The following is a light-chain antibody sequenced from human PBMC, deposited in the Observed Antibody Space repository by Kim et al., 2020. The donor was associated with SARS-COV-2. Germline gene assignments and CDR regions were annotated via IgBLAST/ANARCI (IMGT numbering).Light chain of an antibody. CDR1: QSVSSTF. CDR2: GAS. Sequence: EIVLTQSPGTLSLSPGERATLSCRTSQSVSSTFLAWYQQRPGRTPRLLIYGASNRATGIPDRFSGSGSGTDFTLTISRLEPEDFAVYYCQVFADSPRYTFGQGTKLEI. V-gene: IGKV3-20*01. CDR3: QVFADSPRYT. J-gene: IGKJ2*01.